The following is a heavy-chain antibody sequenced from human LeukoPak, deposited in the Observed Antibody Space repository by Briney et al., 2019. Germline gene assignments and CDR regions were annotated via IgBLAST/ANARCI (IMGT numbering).Heavy chain of an antibody. V-gene: IGHV4-34*01. J-gene: IGHJ4*02. CDR2: INHSGST. CDR1: GGSFSGYY. D-gene: IGHD6-19*01. CDR3: ARQWYSSGCSDY. Sequence: PSETPSLTCAVYGGSFSGYYWSWIRQPPGKGLEWIGEINHSGSTNYNPSLKSRVTISVDTSKNQFSLKLSSVTAADTAVYYCARQWYSSGCSDYWGQGTLVTVSS.